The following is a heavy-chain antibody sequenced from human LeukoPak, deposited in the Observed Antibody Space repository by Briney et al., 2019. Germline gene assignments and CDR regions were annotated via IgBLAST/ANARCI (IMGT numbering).Heavy chain of an antibody. Sequence: ASVKVSCKASGGTFSSYAISWVRQAPGQGLGWMGGIIPILGTANYAQKFQGRVTITADKSTSTAYMELSSLRSEDTAVYYCARAHIAAAGNNFDYWGQGTLVTVSS. J-gene: IGHJ4*02. CDR2: IIPILGTA. CDR1: GGTFSSYA. CDR3: ARAHIAAAGNNFDY. D-gene: IGHD6-13*01. V-gene: IGHV1-69*10.